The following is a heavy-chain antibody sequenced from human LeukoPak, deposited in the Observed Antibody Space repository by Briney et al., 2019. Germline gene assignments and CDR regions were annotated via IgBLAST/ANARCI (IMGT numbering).Heavy chain of an antibody. Sequence: GGSLRLSCAASGFTFSSYSMNWVRQAPGKGLEWVSSLSGSSGYIYHADSVKGRFTISRDNAKSSLYLQMNSLRAEDTAVYYCARGSGAVADYYYYMEVWGKGTTVTVSS. CDR2: LSGSSGYI. D-gene: IGHD6-19*01. CDR1: GFTFSSYS. CDR3: ARGSGAVADYYYYMEV. J-gene: IGHJ6*03. V-gene: IGHV3-21*01.